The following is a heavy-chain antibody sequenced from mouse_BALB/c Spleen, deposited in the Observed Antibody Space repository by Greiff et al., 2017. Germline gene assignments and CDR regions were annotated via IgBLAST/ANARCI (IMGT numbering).Heavy chain of an antibody. CDR2: ISYDGSN. CDR3: AKLGRYYWYFDV. J-gene: IGHJ1*01. CDR1: GYSITSGYY. V-gene: IGHV3-6*02. Sequence: ESGPGLVKPSQSLSLTCSVTGYSITSGYYWNWIRQFPGNKLEWMGYISYDGSNNYNPSLKNRISITRDTSKNQFFLKLNSVTTEDTATYYCAKLGRYYWYFDVWGAGTTVTVSS. D-gene: IGHD4-1*01.